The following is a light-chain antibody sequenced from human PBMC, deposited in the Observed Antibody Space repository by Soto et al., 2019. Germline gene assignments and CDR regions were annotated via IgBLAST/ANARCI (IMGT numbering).Light chain of an antibody. CDR2: SNN. CDR3: AAWDDRLTGNVV. Sequence: QSVLTQPHSASGTPGQRVTISCSGSSFNIGSNSVNWYQQLPGVAPKLLIYSNNQRPSGVPDRFSGSKSGTTASLAISGLQSEDEADYYCAAWDDRLTGNVVFGGGTKLTVL. J-gene: IGLJ2*01. CDR1: SFNIGSNS. V-gene: IGLV1-44*01.